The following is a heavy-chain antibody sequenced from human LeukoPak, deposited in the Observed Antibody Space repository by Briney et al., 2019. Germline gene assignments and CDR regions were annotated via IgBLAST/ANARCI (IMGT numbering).Heavy chain of an antibody. Sequence: ETLSLTCTVSGGSISSYYWSWVRQAPGKGLEWVSAISDGGGNTYYADSVKGRFTISRDNSKNTLYLQMNSLRAEDTAIYYCTKEGDSSGWYTTNLDYWGQGALVTVSS. CDR2: ISDGGGNT. V-gene: IGHV3-23*01. CDR3: TKEGDSSGWYTTNLDY. D-gene: IGHD6-19*01. J-gene: IGHJ4*02. CDR1: GGSISSYY.